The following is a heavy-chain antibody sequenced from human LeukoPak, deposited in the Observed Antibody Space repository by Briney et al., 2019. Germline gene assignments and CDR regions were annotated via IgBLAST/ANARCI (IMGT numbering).Heavy chain of an antibody. CDR2: ISAYNGNT. D-gene: IGHD3-22*01. J-gene: IGHJ4*02. V-gene: IGHV1-18*01. Sequence: ASVKVSCKASGYTFTSYGISWVRQAPGQGLEWMGWISAYNGNTNYAQKLQGRVTMTTDTSTSTAYMELRSLRSGDTAVYYCARSPSKYRDSSGYYPIGYWGQGTLVTVSS. CDR1: GYTFTSYG. CDR3: ARSPSKYRDSSGYYPIGY.